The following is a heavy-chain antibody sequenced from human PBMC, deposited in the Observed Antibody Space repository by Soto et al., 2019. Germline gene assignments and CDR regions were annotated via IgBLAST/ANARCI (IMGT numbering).Heavy chain of an antibody. Sequence: GGPLRLSCSASGFTFRVYSMNWVRQAPGKGLEWVSYITSDERTIHYADSVKGRFTISRDNAKNSVYLQMTSLRDEDTAVYYCARSVEGHFDFWGQGILVTVSS. D-gene: IGHD6-19*01. V-gene: IGHV3-48*02. J-gene: IGHJ4*01. CDR2: ITSDERTI. CDR1: GFTFRVYS. CDR3: ARSVEGHFDF.